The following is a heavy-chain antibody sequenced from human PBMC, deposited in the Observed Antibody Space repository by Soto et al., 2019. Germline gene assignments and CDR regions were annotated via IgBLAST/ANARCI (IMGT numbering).Heavy chain of an antibody. J-gene: IGHJ6*03. CDR2: INHSGST. V-gene: IGHV4-34*01. CDR3: ARGRGAAAGTGNYYYMDV. CDR1: EGTSGGFD. D-gene: IGHD6-13*01. Sequence: SVPWAVLEGTSGGFDWRWISQPPGKGLEWIGEINHSGSTNYNPSLKSRVTISVDTSKNQFSLKLSSVTAADTAVYYCARGRGAAAGTGNYYYMDVWGKGTTVTVSS.